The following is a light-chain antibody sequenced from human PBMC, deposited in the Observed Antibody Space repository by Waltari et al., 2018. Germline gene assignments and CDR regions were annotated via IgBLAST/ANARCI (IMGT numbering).Light chain of an antibody. CDR1: NSNLASNY. Sequence: QSVLTQPPSVSAAPGQKVTISCSGSNSNLASNYVSWYQQLPGTAPKLLIYENNKRPSGIPGRFFASKFGTSATLGIAGLQSGDEADYYCATWDNSLSAGVFGPGTKVAVL. J-gene: IGLJ1*01. CDR3: ATWDNSLSAGV. CDR2: ENN. V-gene: IGLV1-51*02.